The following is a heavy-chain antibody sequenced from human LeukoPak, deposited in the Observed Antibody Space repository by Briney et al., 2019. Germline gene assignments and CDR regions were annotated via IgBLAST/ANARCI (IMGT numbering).Heavy chain of an antibody. CDR1: GGSFSGYY. CDR3: VRSPGIPHDY. V-gene: IGHV4-34*01. J-gene: IGHJ4*02. CDR2: INHSGST. Sequence: SETLSLTCAVYGGSFSGYYWSWIRQPPGKGLEWIGEINHSGSTNYNPSLKSRVTISVDTSKNQFSLKLSSVTAADTAVYYCVRSPGIPHDYWGQGTLVTVSS. D-gene: IGHD3-10*01.